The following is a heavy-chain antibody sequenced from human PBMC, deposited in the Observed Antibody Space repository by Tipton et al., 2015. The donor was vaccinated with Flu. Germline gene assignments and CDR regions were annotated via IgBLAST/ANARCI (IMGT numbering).Heavy chain of an antibody. J-gene: IGHJ6*03. CDR3: ARGGAGITMVRGATYYYYYMDV. V-gene: IGHV4-39*07. CDR2: VNYGGGT. CDR1: GGSIRSNNYN. Sequence: GLVKPSETLSLTCTVSGGSIRSNNYNWGWLRQPPGKGLEWIGSVNYGGGTSYNPSLESRLTISLDTPKNHFSLRLSSVTAADTAVYYCARGGAGITMVRGATYYYYYMDVWGKGTTVTVSS. D-gene: IGHD3-10*01.